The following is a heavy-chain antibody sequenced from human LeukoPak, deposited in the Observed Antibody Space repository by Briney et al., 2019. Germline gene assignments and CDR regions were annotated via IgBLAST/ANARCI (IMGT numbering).Heavy chain of an antibody. CDR3: ARRGYSWSDD. CDR2: IYQSGRT. CDR1: DGSISAVC. V-gene: IGHV4-30-2*01. J-gene: IGHJ5*02. Sequence: SETLSLNCAGSDGSISAVCWSWIRQAQGKGLQWIRYIYQSGRTYYNPSLKSRVTMSLDRSRSHFSLHLNSVTAAATVVYFCARRGYSWSDDWGQGILVTVSS.